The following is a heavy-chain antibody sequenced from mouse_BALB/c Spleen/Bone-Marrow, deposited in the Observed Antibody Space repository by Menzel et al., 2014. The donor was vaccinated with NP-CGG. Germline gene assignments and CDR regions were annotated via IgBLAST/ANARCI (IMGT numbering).Heavy chain of an antibody. D-gene: IGHD2-4*01. CDR3: ARRGSDYENAMDY. CDR2: IYPGDGDT. CDR1: GYTFTSYW. V-gene: IGHV1-87*01. J-gene: IGHJ4*01. Sequence: VQGVESGAELARPGASVKLSCKASGYTFTSYWMQWVKQRPGQGLEWIGAIYPGDGDTRFTQKFKGKATLTADKSSSTAYMQLSSLASEDSAVYYCARRGSDYENAMDYWGQGTSVIVSS.